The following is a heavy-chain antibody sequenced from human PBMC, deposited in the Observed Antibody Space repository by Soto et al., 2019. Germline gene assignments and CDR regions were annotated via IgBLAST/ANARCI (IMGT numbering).Heavy chain of an antibody. Sequence: EMQLLESGGGLVQPGGSLRLSCAASGFTFSSFAMSWVRQAPGKGLDWVSAISGSGGSTYSADSVKGRFTISRDNSKNTLYLQMSSLRAEDPAVYYCARGLSAGKGSPPDFWGQGSLVTVSS. D-gene: IGHD6-13*01. CDR3: ARGLSAGKGSPPDF. CDR1: GFTFSSFA. CDR2: ISGSGGST. V-gene: IGHV3-23*01. J-gene: IGHJ4*02.